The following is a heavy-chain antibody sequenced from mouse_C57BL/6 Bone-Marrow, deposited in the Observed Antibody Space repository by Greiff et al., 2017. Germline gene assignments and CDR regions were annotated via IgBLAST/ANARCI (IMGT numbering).Heavy chain of an antibody. D-gene: IGHD2-5*01. J-gene: IGHJ4*01. CDR3: ARGLYSNYDLAMDY. V-gene: IGHV1-61*01. CDR1: GYTFTSYW. CDR2: IYPSDSET. Sequence: VQLQQPGAELVRPGSSVKLSCKASGYTFTSYWMDWVKQRPGQGLEWIGNIYPSDSETHYNQKFKDKATLTVDKSSSTAYMQLSSLTSADSAFYYCARGLYSNYDLAMDYWGQGTSVTVAS.